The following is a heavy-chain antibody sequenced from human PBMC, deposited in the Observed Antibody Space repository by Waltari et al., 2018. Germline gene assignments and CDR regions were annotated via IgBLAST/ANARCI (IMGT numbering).Heavy chain of an antibody. J-gene: IGHJ4*02. CDR2: ISYDGSNK. CDR3: ARAEWELTDY. CDR1: GFTVSSNY. D-gene: IGHD1-26*01. Sequence: VQLVESGGGLIQPGGSLRLSCAASGFTVSSNYMSGVRQAPGKGLEWVAVISYDGSNKYYADSVKGRFTISRDNSKNTLYLQMNSLRAEDTAVYYCARAEWELTDYWGQGTLVTVSS. V-gene: IGHV3-30-3*01.